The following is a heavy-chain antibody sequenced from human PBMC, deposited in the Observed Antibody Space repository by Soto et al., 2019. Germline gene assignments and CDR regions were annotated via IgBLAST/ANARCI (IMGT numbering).Heavy chain of an antibody. V-gene: IGHV4-61*01. Sequence: SETMSITCTVSGGSISSSSYYWSWIRQPPGKGLEWIGYIYYSGSTNYNPSLKSRVTISVDTSKNQFSLKLSSVTAADTAVYYCARTGAAVAGTLGYYYYYYYMDVWGKGTTVTVSS. J-gene: IGHJ6*03. CDR1: GGSISSSSYY. CDR2: IYYSGST. CDR3: ARTGAAVAGTLGYYYYYYYMDV. D-gene: IGHD6-19*01.